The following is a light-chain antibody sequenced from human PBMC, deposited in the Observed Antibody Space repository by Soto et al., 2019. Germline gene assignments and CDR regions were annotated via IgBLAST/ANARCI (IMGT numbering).Light chain of an antibody. Sequence: EIVMTQSPATLSVSPGERATLSCRASQSVSSNLAWYQQKPGQAPRLRIYGASTRATGIPARFSGSGSGTEFTHTISSLQSEDFAVYYCQQYNNWPRTLGQGNKVEIK. V-gene: IGKV3-15*01. CDR1: QSVSSN. J-gene: IGKJ1*01. CDR3: QQYNNWPRT. CDR2: GAS.